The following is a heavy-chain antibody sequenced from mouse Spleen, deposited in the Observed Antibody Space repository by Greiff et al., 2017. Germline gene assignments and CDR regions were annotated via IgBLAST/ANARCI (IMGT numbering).Heavy chain of an antibody. CDR1: GYTFTNYW. Sequence: VQLQQSGAELVRPGTSVKISCKASGYTFTNYWLGWVKQRPGHGLEWIGDIYPGGGYTNYNEKFKGKATLTADTSSSTAYMQLSSLTSEDSAVYFCARGVPSYAMDYWGQGTSVTVSS. CDR2: IYPGGGYT. V-gene: IGHV1-63*02. CDR3: ARGVPSYAMDY. J-gene: IGHJ4*01. D-gene: IGHD6-1*01.